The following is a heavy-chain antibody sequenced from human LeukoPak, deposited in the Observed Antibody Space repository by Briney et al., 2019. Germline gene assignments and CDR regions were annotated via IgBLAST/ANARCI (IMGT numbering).Heavy chain of an antibody. CDR2: FNAIGGST. D-gene: IGHD4-11*01. CDR3: AKDPQLRLHYYFDY. CDR1: GFNFSSYA. V-gene: IGHV3-23*01. Sequence: GGSLRLSCAASGFNFSSYAMSWVRQAPGKGLEWVSAFNAIGGSTYYADSVRGRFTISRDNSKNTLYLQMNRLRPEDTAVYYCAKDPQLRLHYYFDYWGQGTLVTVSS. J-gene: IGHJ4*02.